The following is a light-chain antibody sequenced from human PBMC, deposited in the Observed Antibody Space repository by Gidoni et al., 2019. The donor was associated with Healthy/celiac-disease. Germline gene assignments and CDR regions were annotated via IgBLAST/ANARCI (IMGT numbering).Light chain of an antibody. J-gene: IGLJ3*02. CDR1: SGSIASNY. V-gene: IGLV6-57*02. Sequence: NFMLTQPPSVSESPGKTVTISCTGSSGSIASNYVQWYQQRPGSAPTTVIYEDNQRPSGVPDRFSGSIDSSSNSASLTISGLKTEDEADYYCQSYDSSNHGVFGGGTKLTVL. CDR2: EDN. CDR3: QSYDSSNHGV.